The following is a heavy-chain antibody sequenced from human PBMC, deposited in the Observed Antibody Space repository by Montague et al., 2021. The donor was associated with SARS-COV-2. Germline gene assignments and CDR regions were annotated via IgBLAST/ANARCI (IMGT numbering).Heavy chain of an antibody. V-gene: IGHV2-70*11. D-gene: IGHD3-9*01. CDR1: GFSLSTSGMC. J-gene: IGHJ3*02. Sequence: PALAKPTQTLTLTCTFSGFSLSTSGMCVSWIRQPPGKALEWLARIDWDDDKYYSTSLKTRLTISKDTSKNQVVLAMTNMDPVDTATYYCARGYYDILTGYLDAFDIWGQGTMVTVSS. CDR3: ARGYYDILTGYLDAFDI. CDR2: IDWDDDK.